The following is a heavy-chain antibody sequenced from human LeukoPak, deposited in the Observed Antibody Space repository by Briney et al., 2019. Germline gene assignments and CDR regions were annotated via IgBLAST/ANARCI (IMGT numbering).Heavy chain of an antibody. V-gene: IGHV1-46*01. J-gene: IGHJ4*02. CDR1: GYTFTSYY. CDR2: INPRGGST. D-gene: IGHD6-25*01. CDR3: ARVGVAAATAYY. Sequence: ASVKVSCKASGYTFTSYYMHWMRQAPGQGPEWMGIINPRGGSTDYSQKFQDRVTMTSDTSTSTVYMELRSLKSEDTAVYFCARVGVAAATAYYWGQGTLVTVSS.